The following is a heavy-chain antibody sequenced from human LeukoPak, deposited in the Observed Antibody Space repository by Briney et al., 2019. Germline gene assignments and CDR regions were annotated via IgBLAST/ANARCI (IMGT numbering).Heavy chain of an antibody. CDR2: IYPGDSNT. J-gene: IGHJ4*02. CDR1: GYSFTSYW. V-gene: IGHV5-51*01. D-gene: IGHD1-1*01. CDR3: VRQPRVHTPDF. Sequence: GESLKISCKGSGYSFTSYWIGWVRQMPGRGLEWMGIIYPGDSNTRYSPSFQGQVTISADKSISTAYLQWSSLKASDTATYYCVRQPRVHTPDFWGQGTLVTVSS.